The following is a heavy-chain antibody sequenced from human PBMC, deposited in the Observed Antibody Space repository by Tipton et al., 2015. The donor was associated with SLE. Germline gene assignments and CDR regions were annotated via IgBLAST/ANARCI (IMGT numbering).Heavy chain of an antibody. CDR2: LYTSGTI. D-gene: IGHD3-16*01. CDR3: ARQGGRQWFDP. J-gene: IGHJ5*02. V-gene: IGHV4-61*02. Sequence: TLSLTCTVSGGSITSGSYFYNWIRQPAGKGLEWIGRLYTSGTIDYNPSLKSRVTISVDTSKNQFSLKLSSVTAADTAVYYCARQGGRQWFDPWGQGTLVTVSS. CDR1: GGSITSGSYF.